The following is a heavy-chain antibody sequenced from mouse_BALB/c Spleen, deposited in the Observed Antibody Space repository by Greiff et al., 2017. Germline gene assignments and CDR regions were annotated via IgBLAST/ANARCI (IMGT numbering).Heavy chain of an antibody. V-gene: IGHV3-2*02. CDR3: ARCSREDAMDY. Sequence: EVKLMESGPGLVKPSQSLSLTCTVTGYSITSDYAWNWIRQFPGNQLEWMGYISYSGSTSYNPSLKSRISITRDTSKNQFFLQLNSVTTEDTATYYCARCSREDAMDYWGQGTSVTVSS. D-gene: IGHD1-1*01. CDR1: GYSITSDYA. J-gene: IGHJ4*01. CDR2: ISYSGST.